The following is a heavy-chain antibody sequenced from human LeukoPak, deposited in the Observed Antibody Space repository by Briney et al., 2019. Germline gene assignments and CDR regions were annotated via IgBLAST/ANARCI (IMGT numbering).Heavy chain of an antibody. CDR2: IYHSGST. Sequence: PSETLSLTCAVSGGSISSGGYSWSWIRQPPGKGLEWIGYIYHSGSTYYNPSLKSRVTISVGRSKNQFSLKLSSVTAADTAVYYCARLDPIYYYGMDVWGQGTTVTVSS. CDR1: GGSISSGGYS. J-gene: IGHJ6*02. CDR3: ARLDPIYYYGMDV. V-gene: IGHV4-30-2*01.